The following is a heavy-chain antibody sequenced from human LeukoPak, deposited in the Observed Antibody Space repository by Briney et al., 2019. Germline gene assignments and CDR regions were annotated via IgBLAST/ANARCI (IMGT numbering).Heavy chain of an antibody. Sequence: ASVKVSCKASGYTFTSYGISWVRQAPGQGLEWMGWISTYNGNTKYVQNLQGRVTMTTDTSTSTAYMELRSLRSDDTAVYFCARDPTYQYDNSPVDYWGQGTLVTVSS. CDR1: GYTFTSYG. D-gene: IGHD2/OR15-2a*01. CDR2: ISTYNGNT. V-gene: IGHV1-18*01. J-gene: IGHJ4*02. CDR3: ARDPTYQYDNSPVDY.